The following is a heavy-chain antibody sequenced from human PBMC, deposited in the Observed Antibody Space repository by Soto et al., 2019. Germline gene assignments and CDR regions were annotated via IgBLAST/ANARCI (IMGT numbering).Heavy chain of an antibody. J-gene: IGHJ5*02. V-gene: IGHV5-10-1*01. CDR3: ASQRSIAAAGTRRFDP. CDR2: IDPSDSYT. D-gene: IGHD6-13*01. Sequence: GESLKISCKGSRYSFTSYWISWVRQMPGKGLEWMGRIDPSDSYTNYSPSFQGHVTISADKSISTAYLQWSSLKASDTAMYYCASQRSIAAAGTRRFDPGGQGTL. CDR1: RYSFTSYW.